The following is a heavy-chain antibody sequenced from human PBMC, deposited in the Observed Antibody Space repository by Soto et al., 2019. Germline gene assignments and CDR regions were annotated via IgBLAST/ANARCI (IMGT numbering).Heavy chain of an antibody. CDR3: AKEGGGAAVYYYYYMDV. V-gene: IGHV3-30*18. D-gene: IGHD1-26*01. J-gene: IGHJ6*03. Sequence: GGSLRLSCAASGFTFSSYGMHWVRQAPGKGLEWVAVISYDGSNKYYADSVKGRFTISRDNSKNTLYLQMNSLRTEDTAVYYCAKEGGGAAVYYYYYMDVWGKGTTVTVSS. CDR2: ISYDGSNK. CDR1: GFTFSSYG.